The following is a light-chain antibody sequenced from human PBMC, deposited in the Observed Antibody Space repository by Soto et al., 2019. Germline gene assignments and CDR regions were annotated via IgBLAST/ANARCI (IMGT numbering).Light chain of an antibody. J-gene: IGLJ2*01. CDR1: TGAVTSGHY. Sequence: QAVVTQEPSLTVSPGGTVTLTCGSSTGAVTSGHYPYWFQQKPGQAPRTLIYDTTNKHSWTPARFSGSLVGDKAALTLWGAQPEDEADYYCLLSYNAIRVFGGGTKLTV. V-gene: IGLV7-46*01. CDR3: LLSYNAIRV. CDR2: DTT.